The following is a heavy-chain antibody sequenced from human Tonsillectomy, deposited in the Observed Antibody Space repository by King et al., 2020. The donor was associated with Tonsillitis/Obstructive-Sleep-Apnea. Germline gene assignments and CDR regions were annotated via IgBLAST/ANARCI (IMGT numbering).Heavy chain of an antibody. V-gene: IGHV3-74*01. J-gene: IGHJ4*02. CDR2: INTDGSST. CDR1: GFTFSNYW. CDR3: ARTQGYFDY. Sequence: VQLVESGGGLVQPWGSLRLSCAASGFTFSNYWMHWVRQAPGKGLVWVSRINTDGSSTNHADSAKGRFTISRDNAKNTVYLQMSNLRAEDTAVYYCARTQGYFDYWGQGTLVTVSS.